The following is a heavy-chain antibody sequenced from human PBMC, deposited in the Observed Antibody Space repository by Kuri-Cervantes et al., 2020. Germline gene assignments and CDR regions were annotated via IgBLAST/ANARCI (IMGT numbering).Heavy chain of an antibody. V-gene: IGHV1-8*01. CDR2: MNPNSGNT. CDR3: ARGQWRALADFDY. J-gene: IGHJ4*02. Sequence: ASVKVSCKASGYTFTSYDINWVRQATGQGLEWMGWMNPNSGNTGYAQKFQGRVTMTRNTSISTAYMELSSLRSEDTAVYYCARGQWRALADFDYWCQGTLVTVSS. D-gene: IGHD6-19*01. CDR1: GYTFTSYD.